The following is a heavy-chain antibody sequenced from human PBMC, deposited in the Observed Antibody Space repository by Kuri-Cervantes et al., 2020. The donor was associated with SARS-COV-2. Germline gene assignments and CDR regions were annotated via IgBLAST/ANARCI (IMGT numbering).Heavy chain of an antibody. Sequence: GESLKISCAASGFTFSSYWMSWVRQAPGKGLEWVSYISTSSAYIYHGDSVKGRFIISRDNAKNSLYLQMTSLRAEDTAVYYCAREIEGFDIWGQGTMVTVSS. CDR3: AREIEGFDI. D-gene: IGHD2-21*01. J-gene: IGHJ3*02. CDR1: GFTFSSYW. CDR2: ISTSSAYI. V-gene: IGHV3-21*01.